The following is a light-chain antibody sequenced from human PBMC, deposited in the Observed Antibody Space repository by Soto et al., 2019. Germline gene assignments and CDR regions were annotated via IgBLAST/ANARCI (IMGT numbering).Light chain of an antibody. Sequence: QSALTQPRSVSGSPGQSVTISCTGTSSDVGGYNYVSWYQQHPGKAPKLMIYDVSKRPSGVPDRFSGSKSGNTAPLTISGLQAEDEADYYCCSYAGSYPYVFGTGTKLTVL. V-gene: IGLV2-11*01. CDR1: SSDVGGYNY. CDR2: DVS. J-gene: IGLJ1*01. CDR3: CSYAGSYPYV.